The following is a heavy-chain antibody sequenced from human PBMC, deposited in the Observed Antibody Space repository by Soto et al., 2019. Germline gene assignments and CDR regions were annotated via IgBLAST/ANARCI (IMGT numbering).Heavy chain of an antibody. CDR3: ARERYYDSSGYPSQFDY. V-gene: IGHV1-46*01. D-gene: IGHD3-22*01. J-gene: IGHJ4*02. CDR2: INPSFGTA. CDR1: GYTFTSYY. Sequence: ASVKVSCKASGYTFTSYYMHWVRQAPGQGLEWMGRINPSFGTASYAQKFRGRVTITADASTSTAYMELSSLRSEDTAVYYCARERYYDSSGYPSQFDYWGQGTLVTV.